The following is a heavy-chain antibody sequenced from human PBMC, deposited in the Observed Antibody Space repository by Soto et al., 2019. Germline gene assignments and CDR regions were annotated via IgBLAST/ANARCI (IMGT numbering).Heavy chain of an antibody. CDR2: IYSGGST. J-gene: IGHJ4*02. D-gene: IGHD6-13*01. CDR1: GFTVGSNY. V-gene: IGHV3-66*01. Sequence: PGGSLRLSCADSGFTVGSNYMLWVRQAPGKGLEWFSVIYSGGSTYYADSVKGRFTISRDNSKNTLYLQVSSLRAEDTAVYYCARGSTSSPAPIDYRGQGTLLTVSS. CDR3: ARGSTSSPAPIDY.